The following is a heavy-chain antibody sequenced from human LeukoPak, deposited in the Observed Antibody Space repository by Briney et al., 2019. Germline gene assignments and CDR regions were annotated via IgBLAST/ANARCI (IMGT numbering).Heavy chain of an antibody. V-gene: IGHV3-30-3*01. J-gene: IGHJ2*01. D-gene: IGHD5-18*01. CDR3: ARDHRLWSPGWYFDL. CDR2: ISYDGSNK. Sequence: GSLRLSCAASGFTFSSYAMHWVRQAPGKGLEWVAVISYDGSNKYYADSVKGRFTISRDNSKNTLYLQMNSLRAEDTAVYYCARDHRLWSPGWYFDLWGRGTLVTVSS. CDR1: GFTFSSYA.